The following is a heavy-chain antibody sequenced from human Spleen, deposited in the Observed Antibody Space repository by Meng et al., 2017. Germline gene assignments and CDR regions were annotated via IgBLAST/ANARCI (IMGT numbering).Heavy chain of an antibody. V-gene: IGHV3-9*01. CDR3: ARTWVLDY. Sequence: SLKISCAASGFTFDDYAMHWVRQAPGKGLEWVSGISWNSGSIGYADSVKGRFTISRDNAKNSLYLQMNSLRAEDTAVYYCARTWVLDYWGQGTLVTVSS. J-gene: IGHJ4*02. D-gene: IGHD7-27*01. CDR2: ISWNSGSI. CDR1: GFTFDDYA.